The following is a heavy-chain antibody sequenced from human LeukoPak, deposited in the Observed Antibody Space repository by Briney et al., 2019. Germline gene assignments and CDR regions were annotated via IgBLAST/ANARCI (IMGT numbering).Heavy chain of an antibody. CDR2: ISSSSSYI. Sequence: GGSLRLSCAASGFTFRSYNMNWVRQAPGKGLEWVSSISSSSSYIYYADSVKGRFTISRDNAKNSLYLQMNSLRAEDTAVYYCTKDRRYSSGHSDYWGQGTLVTVSS. J-gene: IGHJ4*02. CDR3: TKDRRYSSGHSDY. V-gene: IGHV3-21*01. D-gene: IGHD6-19*01. CDR1: GFTFRSYN.